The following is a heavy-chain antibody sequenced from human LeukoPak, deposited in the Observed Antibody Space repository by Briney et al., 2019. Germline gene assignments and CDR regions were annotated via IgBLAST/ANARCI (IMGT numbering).Heavy chain of an antibody. CDR3: AKDEGYCSGGSCLLDDY. CDR1: GFFVSNNY. J-gene: IGHJ4*02. V-gene: IGHV3-66*02. CDR2: IYSGGDT. D-gene: IGHD2-15*01. Sequence: GGSLRLSCAASGFFVSNNYMSWVRQAPGKGLEWVSVIYSGGDTYYADSVKGRFTISRDNSKNTLYLQMNSLRAEDTAVYYCAKDEGYCSGGSCLLDDYWGQGTLVTVSS.